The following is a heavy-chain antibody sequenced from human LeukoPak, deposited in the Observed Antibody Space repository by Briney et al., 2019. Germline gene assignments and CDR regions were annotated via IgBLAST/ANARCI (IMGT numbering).Heavy chain of an antibody. D-gene: IGHD5-18*01. J-gene: IGHJ4*02. CDR3: ARHDSFIPY. Sequence: WGSLRLSCAASGFTFSGYAMSWVRQAAGKGLEWVSGISDTGRRTYYTDSVKGRFTISRDDSKKTVYLQMKTLTAEDTAIYFCARHDSFIPYWGQGTLVTVSS. CDR2: ISDTGRRT. CDR1: GFTFSGYA. V-gene: IGHV3-23*01.